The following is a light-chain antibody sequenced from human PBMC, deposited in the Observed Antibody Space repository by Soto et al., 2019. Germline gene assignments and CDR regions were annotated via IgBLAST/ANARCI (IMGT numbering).Light chain of an antibody. CDR2: DVS. J-gene: IGLJ1*01. Sequence: QSVLTQPASVSGSPGQSITISCTGTSSDVGGYNYVSWYQHHPGKAPKLIIFDVSNRPSGISNSFSGSKSGNTASLTIYGLQAEDEADYYCISYTSSSPYVSGNGTKVTVL. V-gene: IGLV2-14*03. CDR3: ISYTSSSPYV. CDR1: SSDVGGYNY.